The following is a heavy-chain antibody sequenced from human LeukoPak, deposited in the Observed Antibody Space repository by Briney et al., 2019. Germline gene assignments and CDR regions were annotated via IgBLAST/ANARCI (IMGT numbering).Heavy chain of an antibody. Sequence: RGSLRLSCAASGFTFSSYGMHWVRQAPGKGLEWVAFIRYDGSNKYYADSVKGRFTISRDNSKNTLYLQMNSLRAEDTAVYYCANGGYCSSTSCYPFPLPPDYWGQGTLVTVSS. CDR3: ANGGYCSSTSCYPFPLPPDY. V-gene: IGHV3-30*02. J-gene: IGHJ4*02. CDR2: IRYDGSNK. D-gene: IGHD2-2*01. CDR1: GFTFSSYG.